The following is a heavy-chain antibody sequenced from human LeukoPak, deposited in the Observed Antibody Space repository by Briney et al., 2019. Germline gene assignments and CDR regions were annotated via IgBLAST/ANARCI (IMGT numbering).Heavy chain of an antibody. CDR1: GLTFSTSG. Sequence: GESLRLSCTASGLTFSTSGFNWVRQPPEKGLERVASIGPTGSDRYHADSIKGRFTISRDNANNFLYLQMNSLRAEDTAVYYCATETNGRHYDYWGQGTLLTVSS. CDR3: ATETNGRHYDY. V-gene: IGHV3-21*06. D-gene: IGHD1-14*01. J-gene: IGHJ4*02. CDR2: IGPTGSDR.